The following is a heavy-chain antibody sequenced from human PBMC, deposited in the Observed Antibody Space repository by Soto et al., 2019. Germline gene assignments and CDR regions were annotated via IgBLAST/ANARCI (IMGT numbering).Heavy chain of an antibody. CDR2: IWYDGSSK. Sequence: HVQLVESGGGVVQPGRSLILSCAASGFTFSSYGMHWVRQASGKGLEWVATIWYDGSSKYYADSVKGRFTIPRENSKNTQYLQMNSLRAEDTAVYYCASVYGGEYYYYGMDVWGQGTTVTVSS. CDR1: GFTFSSYG. J-gene: IGHJ6*02. CDR3: ASVYGGEYYYYGMDV. V-gene: IGHV3-33*01. D-gene: IGHD2-8*01.